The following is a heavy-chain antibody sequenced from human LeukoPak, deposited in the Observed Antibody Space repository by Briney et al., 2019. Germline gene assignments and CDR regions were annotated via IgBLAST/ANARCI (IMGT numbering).Heavy chain of an antibody. Sequence: ASVKVSCKASGYTFSPYKMHWVRQAPGQGLEWMGIINPDGGGTSYAQKFQGRVTMTVDTSMGTVYTELSSLRSEDTAVYYCARDSRTWASDYWGQGTLVTVSS. D-gene: IGHD6-13*01. V-gene: IGHV1-46*01. CDR3: ARDSRTWASDY. CDR2: INPDGGGT. CDR1: GYTFSPYK. J-gene: IGHJ4*02.